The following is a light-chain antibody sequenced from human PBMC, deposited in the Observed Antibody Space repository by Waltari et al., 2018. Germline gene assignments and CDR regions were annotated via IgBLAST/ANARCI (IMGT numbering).Light chain of an antibody. J-gene: IGLJ3*02. V-gene: IGLV3-21*02. CDR2: DNR. Sequence: SYVLTQAPSVSVAPGPAARITCEGDDIGRNSVHWYQQKPGHAPLLVVYDNRVRPSGIPDRFSGSNSGNTATLTISGVEAGDEADYYCQVRDSSSDYRVFGGGTKLTVL. CDR3: QVRDSSSDYRV. CDR1: DIGRNS.